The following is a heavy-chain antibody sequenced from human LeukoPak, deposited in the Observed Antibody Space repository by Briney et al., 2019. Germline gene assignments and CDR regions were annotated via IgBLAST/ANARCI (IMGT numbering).Heavy chain of an antibody. CDR2: VHFTGTT. J-gene: IGHJ5*02. Sequence: MSSETLSLTCTVSGDSTRTYCWSWIRQSPGKGLEWIGYVHFTGTTNYNPFLRSRVTISLDTSKNQFSLKLTSVTAADTAVYYCAGFDDSGGNWLDPWGQGTLVTVSS. D-gene: IGHD4-23*01. V-gene: IGHV4-59*03. CDR3: AGFDDSGGNWLDP. CDR1: GDSTRTYC.